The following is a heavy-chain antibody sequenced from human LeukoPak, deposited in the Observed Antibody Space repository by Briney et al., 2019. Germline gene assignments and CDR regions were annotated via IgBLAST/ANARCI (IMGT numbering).Heavy chain of an antibody. V-gene: IGHV3-30-3*01. CDR2: MSYDGSNK. CDR3: ARGSLHY. J-gene: IGHJ4*02. CDR1: GFTFSSHA. Sequence: PGRSLRLSCAASGFTFSSHAMHWVRQAPGKGLEWVAVMSYDGSNKYYADSVKGRFTISRDNSKNTLYLQMNSLRAEDTAVYYCARGSLHYWGQGTLVAVSS.